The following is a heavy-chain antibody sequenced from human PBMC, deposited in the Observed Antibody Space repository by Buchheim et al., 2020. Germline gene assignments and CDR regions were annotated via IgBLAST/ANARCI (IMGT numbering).Heavy chain of an antibody. D-gene: IGHD3-22*01. Sequence: QVQLVESGGGVVQPGRSLRLSCADSGFTFSSYAMHWVRQAPGKGLEWVAVISYDGGNKYYADSVKGRFTISRDNSKNTLYLKMNSLRAEDTAVYYCARDLFGYYYDSSGYYPGDYWGQGTL. J-gene: IGHJ4*02. CDR1: GFTFSSYA. CDR3: ARDLFGYYYDSSGYYPGDY. CDR2: ISYDGGNK. V-gene: IGHV3-30-3*01.